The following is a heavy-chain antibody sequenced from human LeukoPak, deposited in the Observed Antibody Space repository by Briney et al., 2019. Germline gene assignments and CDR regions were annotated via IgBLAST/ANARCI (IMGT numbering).Heavy chain of an antibody. CDR1: GYSFTTYW. Sequence: GESLKISCQGSGYSFTTYWIGWVRQMPGKGLEWMGIIYPGDSDTKYSPSFQGQVTISVDKSISTAYLQWSSLKASDTAMYYCVRQRGVDYYYMDVWGKGTTVTVSS. J-gene: IGHJ6*03. CDR3: VRQRGVDYYYMDV. V-gene: IGHV5-51*01. CDR2: IYPGDSDT. D-gene: IGHD3-3*01.